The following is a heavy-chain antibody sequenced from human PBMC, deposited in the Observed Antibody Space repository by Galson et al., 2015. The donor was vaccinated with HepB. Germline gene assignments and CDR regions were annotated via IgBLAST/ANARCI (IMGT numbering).Heavy chain of an antibody. D-gene: IGHD3-10*01. CDR3: ARDRMTMVRGVSLYGMDV. V-gene: IGHV3-30*04. J-gene: IGHJ6*02. CDR2: ISYHGSNK. Sequence: SLRLSCAASGFTFSSYAMHWVRQAPGKGLEWVAVISYHGSNKYYADSVKGRFTISRDNSKNTLYLQMNSLRAEDTALYYCARDRMTMVRGVSLYGMDVWGQGTTVTVSS. CDR1: GFTFSSYA.